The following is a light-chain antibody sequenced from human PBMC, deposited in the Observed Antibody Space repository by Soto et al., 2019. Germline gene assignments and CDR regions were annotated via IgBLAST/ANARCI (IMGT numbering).Light chain of an antibody. V-gene: IGKV3-11*01. CDR2: DAS. J-gene: IGKJ4*01. Sequence: EIVLTQSPATLSLSPGERATLSCRASQSVSSYLAWYQQKPGQAPRLLIYDASNRATGIPARFAGSGSGTDFTLPITSLEPEDIAVYYSQQRSNWPLTFGGGTKVDIK. CDR1: QSVSSY. CDR3: QQRSNWPLT.